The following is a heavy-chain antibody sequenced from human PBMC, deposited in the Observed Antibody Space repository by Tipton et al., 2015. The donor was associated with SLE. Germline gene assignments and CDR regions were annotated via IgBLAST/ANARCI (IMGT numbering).Heavy chain of an antibody. CDR2: INHSGST. V-gene: IGHV4-34*01. D-gene: IGHD2-2*01. CDR1: GGSFSGYY. J-gene: IGHJ4*02. CDR3: ARCLNCSSTSCYYYFDY. Sequence: AGLVKPSETLSLTCAVYGGSFSGYYWSWIRQPPGKGLEWIGEINHSGSTNYNPSLKSRVTISVDTSKNQFSLKLSSVTAADTAVYYCARCLNCSSTSCYYYFDYWGQGTLVTVSS.